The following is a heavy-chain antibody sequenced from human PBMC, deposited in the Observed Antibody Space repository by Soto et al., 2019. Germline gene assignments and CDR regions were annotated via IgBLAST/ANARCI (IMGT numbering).Heavy chain of an antibody. Sequence: GGSLRLSCAASGFTFSSYGMHWVRQAPGKGLEWVAVIWYDGSNKYYADSVKGRFTISRDNAQNTLYLQMNSLRAEDTAIYYCAKDPLSYSSSWYPNWFGPWGQGTLVTVSS. CDR2: IWYDGSNK. CDR1: GFTFSSYG. V-gene: IGHV3-33*06. D-gene: IGHD6-13*01. J-gene: IGHJ5*02. CDR3: AKDPLSYSSSWYPNWFGP.